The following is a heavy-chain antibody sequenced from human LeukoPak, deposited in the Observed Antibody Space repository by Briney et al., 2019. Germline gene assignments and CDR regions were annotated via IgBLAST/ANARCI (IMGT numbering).Heavy chain of an antibody. CDR2: IIGGPRTS. CDR3: AKDFVSGDGRWEIDY. D-gene: IGHD7-27*01. V-gene: IGHV3-23*01. Sequence: GGSLRLSCAASGFTFSSYAMSWVRQAPGKGLEWVSSIIGGPRTSYYADSVKGRFTISRGNSNNRLYLQMNSLRAEDTAIYYCAKDFVSGDGRWEIDYWGQGTLVTVSS. J-gene: IGHJ4*02. CDR1: GFTFSSYA.